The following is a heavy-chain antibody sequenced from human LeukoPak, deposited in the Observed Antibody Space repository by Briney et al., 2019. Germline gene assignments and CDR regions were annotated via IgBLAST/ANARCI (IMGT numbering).Heavy chain of an antibody. V-gene: IGHV4-59*08. CDR1: GGSISSYY. CDR2: IYYSGTT. CDR3: ARYWSRFDY. J-gene: IGHJ4*02. D-gene: IGHD1-1*01. Sequence: PSETLSLTCTVSGGSISSYYWSWIRQPPGKGLEWIGYIYYSGTTNYNPSLKSRVTISVDTSKDQFSLKLSSVTAADTAVYFCARYWSRFDYWGQGTLVTVSS.